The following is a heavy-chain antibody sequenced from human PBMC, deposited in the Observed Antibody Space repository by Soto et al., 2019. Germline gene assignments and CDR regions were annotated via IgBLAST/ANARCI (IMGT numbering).Heavy chain of an antibody. CDR2: ISGSGGST. Sequence: GGSLRLSCAASGFTFSSYAMSWVRQAPGKGLEWVSAISGSGGSTYYADSVKGRFTISRDNSKNTLYLQMNSLRAEDTAVYYCAKLSHCSSTSCYWSWFDPWGQGTLVTVSS. D-gene: IGHD2-2*01. CDR3: AKLSHCSSTSCYWSWFDP. J-gene: IGHJ5*02. CDR1: GFTFSSYA. V-gene: IGHV3-23*01.